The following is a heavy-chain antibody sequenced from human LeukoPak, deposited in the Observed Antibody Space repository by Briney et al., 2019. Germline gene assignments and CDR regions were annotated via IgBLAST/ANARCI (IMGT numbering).Heavy chain of an antibody. CDR1: GGSISSYY. CDR3: ARRNSITTKGNDAFDI. V-gene: IGHV4-59*08. D-gene: IGHD3-22*01. Sequence: SETLSLTCTVSGGSISSYYWSWIRQPPGKGLEWIGYIYYSGSTNYNPSLKSRVTISVDTSKNQFSLKLSSVTAADTAVYYCARRNSITTKGNDAFDIWGQGTMVTVSS. J-gene: IGHJ3*02. CDR2: IYYSGST.